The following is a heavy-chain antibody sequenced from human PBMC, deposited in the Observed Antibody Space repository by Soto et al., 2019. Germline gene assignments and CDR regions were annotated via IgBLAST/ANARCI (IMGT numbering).Heavy chain of an antibody. CDR1: GGTFNNYA. J-gene: IGHJ4*02. V-gene: IGHV1-69*12. D-gene: IGHD4-17*01. CDR3: ARGNNYGGNSDLDY. CDR2: IIPIFGTA. Sequence: QVQLVQSGAEVKKPGSSVKVSCKASGGTFNNYAINWVRQAPGQGLEWMGGIIPIFGTANYAQKFRGRVTITADESTSTAYMELSSLRSEDTAVYYCARGNNYGGNSDLDYWGQGTLVTVSS.